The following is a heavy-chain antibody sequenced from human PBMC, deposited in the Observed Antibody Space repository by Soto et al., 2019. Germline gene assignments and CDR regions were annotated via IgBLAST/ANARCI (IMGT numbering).Heavy chain of an antibody. CDR2: INASGGST. D-gene: IGHD2-21*02. J-gene: IGHJ6*02. CDR3: ARGGGDPDYYYGMDV. CDR1: GYILTNYY. V-gene: IGHV1-46*01. Sequence: QVQLVQSGAEVKKPGASVKVSCKASGYILTNYYMHWVRQAPGQGLEWVGIINASGGSTSYAQKLQGRVTMTRDKSTSTVYMELSSLRSEDTAVYYCARGGGDPDYYYGMDVWGQGTTVTVSS.